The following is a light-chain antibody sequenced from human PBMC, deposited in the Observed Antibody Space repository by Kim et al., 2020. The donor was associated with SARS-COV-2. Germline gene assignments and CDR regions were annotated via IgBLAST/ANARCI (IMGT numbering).Light chain of an antibody. V-gene: IGLV3-9*01. J-gene: IGLJ2*01. Sequence: SYELTQPLSVSVAPGQTARITCGADNVGSKKVHWYQKRPGQAPVVVIYRDTNRPSGIPDRFSGSNSGNTATLIISGAQVGDEADYVCEVWDSSTFVVFGGGTQLTVL. CDR1: NVGSKK. CDR2: RDT. CDR3: EVWDSSTFVV.